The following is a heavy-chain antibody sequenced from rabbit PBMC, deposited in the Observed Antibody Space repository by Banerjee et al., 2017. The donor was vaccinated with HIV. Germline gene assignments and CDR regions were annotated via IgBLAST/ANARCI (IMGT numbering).Heavy chain of an antibody. V-gene: IGHV1S40*01. J-gene: IGHJ4*01. Sequence: QSLEESGGDLVKPGASLTLTCTASGFSFSSSYYMCWVRQAPGKGLEWNACIYAGSSGSTYYASWAKGRLTISKPSSTTVTLQMTSLTAADTASYFCARAGDYDYTYGYAGYPMWGPGTLVTVS. CDR1: GFSFSSSYY. CDR2: IYAGSSGST. CDR3: ARAGDYDYTYGYAGYPM. D-gene: IGHD6-1*01.